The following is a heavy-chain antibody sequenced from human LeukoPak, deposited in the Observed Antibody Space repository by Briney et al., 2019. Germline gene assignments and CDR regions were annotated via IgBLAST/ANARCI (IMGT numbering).Heavy chain of an antibody. D-gene: IGHD5-18*01. CDR2: ISGSGGST. Sequence: GGSLRLSCAASGFTFSSYAMSWVRQAPGKGLEWVSAISGSGGSTYYADSVKGRFTISRDNSKNTLYLQMNSLRAEDKAVYYCAKDRGQLGLVPFDYWGQGTLVTVSS. V-gene: IGHV3-23*01. J-gene: IGHJ4*02. CDR1: GFTFSSYA. CDR3: AKDRGQLGLVPFDY.